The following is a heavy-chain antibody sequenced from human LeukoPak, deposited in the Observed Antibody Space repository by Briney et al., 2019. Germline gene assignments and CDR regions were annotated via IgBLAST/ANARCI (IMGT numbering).Heavy chain of an antibody. CDR1: GFTFSSYA. CDR3: AKTDIWSGYGMDV. V-gene: IGHV3-23*01. CDR2: ISGGGGSA. Sequence: GGSLRLSCAASGFTFSSYAMRWVRQAPGEGLEWVSAISGGGGSAYYADSVKDRFTISRDNSKNTLYLQMNSLRAEDTAVYHCAKTDIWSGYGMDVWGQGTTVTVSS. D-gene: IGHD3-3*01. J-gene: IGHJ6*02.